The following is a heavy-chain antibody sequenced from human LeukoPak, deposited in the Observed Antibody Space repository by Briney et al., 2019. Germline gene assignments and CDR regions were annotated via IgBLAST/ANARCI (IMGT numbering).Heavy chain of an antibody. V-gene: IGHV3-23*01. Sequence: GGSLRLSCAASGFTFSDYYMSWIRQAPGKGLEWVSVISGSGGSTYYADSVKGRFTISRDNSKNTLYLQMDSLRAEDTAVYYCAKSYCATNCYDPFDYWGQGTLVTVSP. CDR3: AKSYCATNCYDPFDY. J-gene: IGHJ4*02. D-gene: IGHD2-2*01. CDR2: ISGSGGST. CDR1: GFTFSDYY.